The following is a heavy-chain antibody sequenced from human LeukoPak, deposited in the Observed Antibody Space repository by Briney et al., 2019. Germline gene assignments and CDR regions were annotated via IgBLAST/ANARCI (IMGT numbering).Heavy chain of an antibody. CDR1: GGSISSYY. D-gene: IGHD5-18*01. Sequence: PSETLSLTCTVSGGSISSYYWSWIRQPPGKGLEWIGYIYYSGSTNYNPSLKSRVTISVDTSKNQFSLKLSSVTAADTAVYYCARAVRGYSYGYGYYYYYMDVWGKGTTVTVSS. V-gene: IGHV4-59*01. CDR3: ARAVRGYSYGYGYYYYYMDV. J-gene: IGHJ6*03. CDR2: IYYSGST.